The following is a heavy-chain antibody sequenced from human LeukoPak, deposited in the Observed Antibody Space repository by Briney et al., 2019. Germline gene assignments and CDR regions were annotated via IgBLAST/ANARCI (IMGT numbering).Heavy chain of an antibody. CDR2: INHSGST. CDR1: GGSFSGYY. J-gene: IGHJ1*01. CDR3: ARDPDTAMVPVYFQH. Sequence: SETLSLTCAVYGGSFSGYYWSWIRQPPGKGLEWIGEINHSGSTNYNPSLKSRVTISVDTSKNQFSLKLSSVTAADTAVYYCARDPDTAMVPVYFQHWGQGTLVTVSS. D-gene: IGHD5-18*01. V-gene: IGHV4-34*01.